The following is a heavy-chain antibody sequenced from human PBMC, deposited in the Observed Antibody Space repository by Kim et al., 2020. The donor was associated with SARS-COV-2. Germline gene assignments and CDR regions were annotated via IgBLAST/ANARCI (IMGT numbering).Heavy chain of an antibody. J-gene: IGHJ4*02. CDR1: GFRIRNYG. Sequence: GGSLRLSCVASGFRIRNYGMHWVRQAPGKGLEWVALLSHDGTKKDYVDSVKGRFTISRDTSKNTVFLDMNSLRVEDTAEYFCATYSNGWYGVPFAYWGLGTLVTVSS. V-gene: IGHV3-33*03. CDR2: LSHDGTKK. CDR3: ATYSNGWYGVPFAY. D-gene: IGHD6-19*01.